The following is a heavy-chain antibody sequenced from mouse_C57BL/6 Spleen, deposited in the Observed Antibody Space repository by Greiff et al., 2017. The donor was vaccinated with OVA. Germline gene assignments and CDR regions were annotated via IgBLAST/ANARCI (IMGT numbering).Heavy chain of an antibody. Sequence: QVHVKQPGAELVRPGSSVKLSCKASGYTFTSYWMHWVKQRPIQGLEWIGNIDPSDSETHYNQKFKDKATLTVDKSSSTAYMQLSSLTSEDSAVYYCARSGYYGSSPYWYFDVWGTGTTVTVSS. V-gene: IGHV1-52*01. CDR3: ARSGYYGSSPYWYFDV. CDR1: GYTFTSYW. D-gene: IGHD1-1*01. CDR2: IDPSDSET. J-gene: IGHJ1*03.